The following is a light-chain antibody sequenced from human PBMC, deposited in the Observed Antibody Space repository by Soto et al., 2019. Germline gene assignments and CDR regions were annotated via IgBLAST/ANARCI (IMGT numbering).Light chain of an antibody. CDR3: GSWDRSLRGWV. Sequence: QSVLTQPPSVSAAPGQKVTVPCSGSSSHIGNNHVSWYQHLPGTAPKVLIYDNNKRPSGIPDRFSGSKSATSATLDITGLQTGDEADYYCGSWDRSLRGWVFGGGTKLTVL. J-gene: IGLJ3*02. CDR2: DNN. CDR1: SSHIGNNH. V-gene: IGLV1-51*01.